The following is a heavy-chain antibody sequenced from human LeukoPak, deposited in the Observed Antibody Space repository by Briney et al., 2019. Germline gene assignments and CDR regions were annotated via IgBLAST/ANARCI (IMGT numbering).Heavy chain of an antibody. CDR2: ISANNGNT. V-gene: IGHV1-18*01. CDR1: GYTFTVNG. D-gene: IGHD1-26*01. CDR3: ARGVGGSYFGWFDP. J-gene: IGHJ5*02. Sequence: ASVKDSCKASGYTFTVNGISWVRQAPGQGLEWMGWISANNGNTNYAQKFQGRVTMTTDTSATTAYMELRSLRSDDTAVYYCARGVGGSYFGWFDPWGQGTLVTVSS.